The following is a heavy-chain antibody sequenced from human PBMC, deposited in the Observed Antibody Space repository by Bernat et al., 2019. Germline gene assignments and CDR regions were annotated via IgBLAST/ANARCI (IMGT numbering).Heavy chain of an antibody. CDR2: ISYDGSNK. D-gene: IGHD3-22*01. J-gene: IGHJ4*02. Sequence: QVQLVESGGGVVQPGRSLRLSCAASGFTFSSYAMHWVRQAPGKGLEWVAVISYDGSNKYYADSVKGRSTISRDNSKNTLYLQMNSLRAEDTAVYYCAKDRHLYYYDSSGYYDYWGQGTLVTVSS. CDR1: GFTFSSYA. V-gene: IGHV3-30-3*01. CDR3: AKDRHLYYYDSSGYYDY.